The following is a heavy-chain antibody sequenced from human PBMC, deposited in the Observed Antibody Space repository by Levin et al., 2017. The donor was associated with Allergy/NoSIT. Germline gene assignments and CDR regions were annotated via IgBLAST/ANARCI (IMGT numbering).Heavy chain of an antibody. D-gene: IGHD3-22*01. V-gene: IGHV4-34*01. Sequence: SSETLSLTCAVYGGSFSGYYWSWIRQPPGKWLEWIGAINHSGSTNYNPSLKSRVPIPVDTSKNPFSLKLSSVTAAETAVYYCARGSHDSSGYYAHWGQGTVVTVSS. CDR1: GGSFSGYY. CDR2: INHSGST. CDR3: ARGSHDSSGYYAH. J-gene: IGHJ4*02.